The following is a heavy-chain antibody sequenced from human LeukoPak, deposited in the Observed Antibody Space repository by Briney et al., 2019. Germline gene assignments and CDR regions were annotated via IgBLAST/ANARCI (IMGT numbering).Heavy chain of an antibody. CDR1: GGTFNSYA. V-gene: IGHV1-69*01. D-gene: IGHD3-22*01. CDR3: ARGSTDSSGLFDY. J-gene: IGHJ4*02. Sequence: GASVKVSCKASGGTFNSYAISWVRQAPGQGLEWMGGIIPIFGTANYAQKFQGRVTITSDESTSTAYMELSSLRSEDTAVYYCARGSTDSSGLFDYWGQGTLVTVSS. CDR2: IIPIFGTA.